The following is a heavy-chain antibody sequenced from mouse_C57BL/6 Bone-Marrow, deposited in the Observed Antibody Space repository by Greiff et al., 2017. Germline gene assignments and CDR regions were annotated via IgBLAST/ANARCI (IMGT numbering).Heavy chain of an antibody. J-gene: IGHJ2*01. Sequence: VQLQQSGPVLVKPGASVKMSCKASGYTFTDYYMNWVKQSHGKSLEWIGVINPYNGGTSYNQKFQGKATLTVDKSSSTAYMELNSLTSEDSAVYYCAQLTGTPGGYWGQGTTLTVSS. V-gene: IGHV1-19*01. CDR3: AQLTGTPGGY. CDR2: INPYNGGT. CDR1: GYTFTDYY. D-gene: IGHD4-1*01.